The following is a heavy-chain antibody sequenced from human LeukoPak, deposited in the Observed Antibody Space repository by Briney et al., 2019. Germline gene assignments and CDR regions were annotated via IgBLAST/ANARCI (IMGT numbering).Heavy chain of an antibody. J-gene: IGHJ5*02. D-gene: IGHD1-14*01. CDR2: LSDTGTT. Sequence: PSETLSLTCTVSGGSVSAISHFWDWVRQPPGKGLEWIVSLSDTGTTYYNPSLESRVTMSVDTSKNQFSLKLTSVTAADTAVYYCARRDHTGRSHAWFDPWGQGTLVTVSS. V-gene: IGHV4-39*01. CDR1: GGSVSAISHF. CDR3: ARRDHTGRSHAWFDP.